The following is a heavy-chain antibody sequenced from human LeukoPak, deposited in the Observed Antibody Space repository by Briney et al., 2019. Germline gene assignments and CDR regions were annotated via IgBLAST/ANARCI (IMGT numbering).Heavy chain of an antibody. CDR2: IPYDGNYK. Sequence: PGRSLRLSCAASGFTFSSHGMHWVRQAPGKGLEWVAIIPYDGNYKYYADSVKGRFTISRDNSKNTLYLQMNSLRAEDTAVYYCAKGSYGSGSYYYFDSWGQGTLVTVSS. CDR1: GFTFSSHG. D-gene: IGHD3-10*01. CDR3: AKGSYGSGSYYYFDS. J-gene: IGHJ4*02. V-gene: IGHV3-30*18.